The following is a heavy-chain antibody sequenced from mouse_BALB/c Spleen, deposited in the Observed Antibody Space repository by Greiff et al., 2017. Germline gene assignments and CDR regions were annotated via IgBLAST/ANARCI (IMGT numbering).Heavy chain of an antibody. CDR2: ISNGGGST. V-gene: IGHV5-12-2*01. CDR3: ARITTVVYFDY. Sequence: EVKLVESGGGLVQPGGSLKLSCAASGFTFSSYTMSWVRQTPEKRLEWVAYISNGGGSTYYPDTVKGRFTISRDNAKNTLYLQMSSLKSEDTAMYYCARITTVVYFDYWGQGTTLTVSS. D-gene: IGHD1-1*01. J-gene: IGHJ2*01. CDR1: GFTFSSYT.